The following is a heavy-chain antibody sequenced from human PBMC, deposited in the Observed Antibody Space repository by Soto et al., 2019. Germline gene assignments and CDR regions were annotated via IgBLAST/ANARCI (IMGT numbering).Heavy chain of an antibody. Sequence: EVQLVESEGGLVQPGGSLRLSCEASGFIFTTSDMSWVRQAPGKGLEWISSITITGDTTHYADSVKGRFTISRDNSRNTVYLQMNRLSGDRPAVYYWAKGGGGDHGYWGQGTLVAVSS. CDR2: ITITGDTT. V-gene: IGHV3-23*04. CDR3: AKGGGGDHGY. J-gene: IGHJ4*02. D-gene: IGHD2-21*02. CDR1: GFIFTTSD.